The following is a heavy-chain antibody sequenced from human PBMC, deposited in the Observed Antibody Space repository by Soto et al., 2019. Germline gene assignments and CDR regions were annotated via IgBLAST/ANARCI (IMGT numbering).Heavy chain of an antibody. V-gene: IGHV1-3*01. CDR1: GYTFTSYA. D-gene: IGHD2-21*02. CDR2: INAGNGNT. Sequence: QVQLVQSGAEVKKPGASVKVSCKASGYTFTSYAMHWVRQAPGQRLEWMGWINAGNGNTKYSQKFQGRVTITRDTSASTAYMELSSLRSEDTAVYYCARDPTVVTPGSYYYYGMDVWGQGTTVTVSS. J-gene: IGHJ6*02. CDR3: ARDPTVVTPGSYYYYGMDV.